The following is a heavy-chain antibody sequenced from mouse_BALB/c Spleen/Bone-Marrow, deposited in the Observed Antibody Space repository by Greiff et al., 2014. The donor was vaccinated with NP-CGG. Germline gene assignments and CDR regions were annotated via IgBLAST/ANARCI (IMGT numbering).Heavy chain of an antibody. V-gene: IGHV1-14*01. CDR1: GYTFTSFV. CDR2: INPYNDGT. CDR3: GRRESGAWFAY. J-gene: IGHJ3*01. Sequence: VQLQQSGPDLVKPGASVKMSCKASGYTFTSFVMHWVKQKPGQGLEWIGYINPYNDGTKYNEKFKDKATLSSDKSSSTAYMELSSVTSEDSAVYYCGRRESGAWFAYWGQGTLVTVSA. D-gene: IGHD4-1*01.